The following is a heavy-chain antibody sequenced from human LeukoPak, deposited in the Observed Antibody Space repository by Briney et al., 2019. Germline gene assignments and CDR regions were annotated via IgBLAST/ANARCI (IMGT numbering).Heavy chain of an antibody. J-gene: IGHJ4*02. Sequence: GGSLRLSCAASGFTVSSKYMIWVRQAPGKGLEWVSVIYSGGSTYYADSVKGGFTISRDNSKNTRYLQMSSVRGEDTAVYYCAGAGGSGSYYNVWGKGTLVTVSS. V-gene: IGHV3-66*02. CDR1: GFTVSSKY. CDR3: AGAGGSGSYYNV. D-gene: IGHD3-10*01. CDR2: IYSGGST.